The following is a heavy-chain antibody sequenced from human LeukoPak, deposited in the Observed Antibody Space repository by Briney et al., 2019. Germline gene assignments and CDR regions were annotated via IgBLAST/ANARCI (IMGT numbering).Heavy chain of an antibody. V-gene: IGHV4-59*01. CDR2: ISYIGST. CDR1: GGSISNYH. J-gene: IGHJ6*03. CDR3: AGSYYYYMDV. Sequence: KASETLSLTCTVSGGSISNYHWSWIRQPPGKGLEWIGYISYIGSTNYNPSLKSRVTISEDTSKNQFSLKLSSVTAADTAVYYCAGSYYYYMDVWGKGTTVTVSS.